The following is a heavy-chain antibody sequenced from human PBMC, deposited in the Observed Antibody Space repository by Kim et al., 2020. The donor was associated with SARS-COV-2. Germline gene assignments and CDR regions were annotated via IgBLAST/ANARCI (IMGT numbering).Heavy chain of an antibody. CDR3: AKIVVPYLDYYWYGMDV. CDR1: GFSFSSYA. D-gene: IGHD3-22*01. CDR2: ISESGDKT. Sequence: GGSLRLSCAASGFSFSSYAMVWVRQAPGKGLESITSISESGDKTYYIDSVKGRFTISRDNSKNTLYLQMNSLRAEDTAVFYCAKIVVPYLDYYWYGMDVWGQGTTVTVSS. V-gene: IGHV3-23*01. J-gene: IGHJ6*02.